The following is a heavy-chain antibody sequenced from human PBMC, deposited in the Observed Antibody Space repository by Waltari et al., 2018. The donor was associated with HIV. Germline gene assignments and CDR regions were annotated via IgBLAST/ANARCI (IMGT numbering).Heavy chain of an antibody. CDR3: ARVSFDIRGSYTSFYFDS. CDR2: SSYSGTA. V-gene: IGHV4-30-4*08. J-gene: IGHJ4*01. CDR1: GGSSNSPDYY. Sequence: QLYESGPGLVQPSETLSVTCTVSGGSSNSPDYYWAWLRQSPGKNLEWIGHSSYSGTAHLNSFFPTRLTISVDKSKNQFTLKIDSLTAADTAVFFCARVSFDIRGSYTSFYFDSWGKGTLVTVSP. D-gene: IGHD3-9*01.